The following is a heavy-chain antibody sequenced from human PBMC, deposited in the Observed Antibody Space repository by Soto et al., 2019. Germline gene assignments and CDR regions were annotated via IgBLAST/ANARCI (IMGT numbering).Heavy chain of an antibody. Sequence: GESLKISCKASGYNFNIHWIGWARQMPGKGLEWMGIIYPGDSDTRYSPSLQGQVTISVDKSISTAYLQWSSLKASDTAMYYCARLLGTGYYAMDVWGQGTTVTVS. CDR1: GYNFNIHW. V-gene: IGHV5-51*01. CDR2: IYPGDSDT. D-gene: IGHD7-27*01. J-gene: IGHJ6*02. CDR3: ARLLGTGYYAMDV.